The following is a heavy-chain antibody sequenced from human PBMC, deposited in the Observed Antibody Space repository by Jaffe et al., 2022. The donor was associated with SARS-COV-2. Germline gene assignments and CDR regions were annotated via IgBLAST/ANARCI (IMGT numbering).Heavy chain of an antibody. J-gene: IGHJ4*02. D-gene: IGHD3-22*01. CDR3: ARVRDSSGYYNDY. V-gene: IGHV4-34*01. CDR2: INHSGST. CDR1: GGSFSGYY. Sequence: QVQLQQWGAGLLKPSETLSLTCAVYGGSFSGYYWSWIRQPPGKGLEWIGEINHSGSTNYNPSLKSRVTISVDTSKNQFSLKLSSVTAADTAVYYCARVRDSSGYYNDYWGQGTLVTVSS.